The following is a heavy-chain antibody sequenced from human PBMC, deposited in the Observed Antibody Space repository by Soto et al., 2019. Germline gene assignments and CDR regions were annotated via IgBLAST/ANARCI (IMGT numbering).Heavy chain of an antibody. CDR2: ISAHIGNT. V-gene: IGHV1-18*01. D-gene: IGHD1-1*01. J-gene: IGHJ4*02. CDR1: GYAFTTYG. Sequence: QVHLVQSGAEVKKPGASVKVSCKGSGYAFTTYGITWVRQAPGQGLEWMGWISAHIGNTNYAQKLQGRVTVTRDTSTSTAYMELRRLRSDDTAVYYCARGRYGDYWGQGAWSPSPQ. CDR3: ARGRYGDY.